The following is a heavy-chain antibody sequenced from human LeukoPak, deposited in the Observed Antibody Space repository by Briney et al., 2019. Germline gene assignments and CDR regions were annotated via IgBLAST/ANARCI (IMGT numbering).Heavy chain of an antibody. CDR1: GGSISNYY. J-gene: IGHJ2*01. CDR3: AREGTVTHWFYDL. Sequence: SETLSLTCTVSGGSISNYYWSWIRQPPGKGLEWIGYIYYSGATNYNPSLKSRVTISVDTSKNQFSLKLRSVTAADTAVYYCAREGTVTHWFYDLWGRGTLVTVSS. CDR2: IYYSGAT. V-gene: IGHV4-59*01. D-gene: IGHD4-17*01.